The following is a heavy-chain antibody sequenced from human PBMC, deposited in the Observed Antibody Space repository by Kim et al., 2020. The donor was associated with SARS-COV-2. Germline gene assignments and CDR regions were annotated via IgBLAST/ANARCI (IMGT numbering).Heavy chain of an antibody. Sequence: VKGRFTISRDNSKNTLYLQMNSLRAEDTAVYYCAKDSTYYYDSSGYYNYWGQGTLVTVSS. CDR3: AKDSTYYYDSSGYYNY. D-gene: IGHD3-22*01. J-gene: IGHJ4*02. V-gene: IGHV3-23*01.